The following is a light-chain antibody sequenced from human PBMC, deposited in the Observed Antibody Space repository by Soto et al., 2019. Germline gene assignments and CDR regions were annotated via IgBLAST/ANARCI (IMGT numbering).Light chain of an antibody. J-gene: IGLJ1*01. Sequence: QSVLTQPRSVSGSPGQSVTISCTGTSSDVGGYNYVSWYQQHPGKAPKLMIYTVTKRPSGVPDRFSGSKSDNTASLTISGLQADDEADYYCCSYAGSSSYVFGTWTKVTVL. CDR3: CSYAGSSSYV. V-gene: IGLV2-11*01. CDR2: TVT. CDR1: SSDVGGYNY.